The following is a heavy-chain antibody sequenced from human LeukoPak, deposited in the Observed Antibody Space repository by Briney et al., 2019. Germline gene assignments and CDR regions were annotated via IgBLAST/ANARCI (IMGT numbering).Heavy chain of an antibody. CDR3: ANCFWSGYYYYFDY. CDR2: ISGSGGST. Sequence: GGSLRLSCAASGFTFSSYAMSWVRQAPGKGLEWVSAISGSGGSTYYADSVKGRFTISRDNSKNTLYLQMNSLRAEDTAVYYCANCFWSGYYYYFDYWGQGTLVTVSS. V-gene: IGHV3-23*01. CDR1: GFTFSSYA. J-gene: IGHJ4*02. D-gene: IGHD3-3*01.